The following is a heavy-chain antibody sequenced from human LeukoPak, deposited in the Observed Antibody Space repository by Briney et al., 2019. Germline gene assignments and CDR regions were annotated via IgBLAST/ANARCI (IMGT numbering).Heavy chain of an antibody. D-gene: IGHD3-22*01. J-gene: IGHJ4*02. Sequence: GGSLRLSCAASGFTFSSYWMHWVRQAPGKGLVWVSRIDSDGSSTSYADSVKGRFTISRDNAKNTLYLQMNSLRAEDTAVYYCARAPEYYYDSSGRHTPPFDYWGQGTLVTVSS. CDR2: IDSDGSST. V-gene: IGHV3-74*01. CDR1: GFTFSSYW. CDR3: ARAPEYYYDSSGRHTPPFDY.